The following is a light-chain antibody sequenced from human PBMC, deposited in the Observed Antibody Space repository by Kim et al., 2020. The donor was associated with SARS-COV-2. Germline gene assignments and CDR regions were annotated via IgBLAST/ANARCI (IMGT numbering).Light chain of an antibody. CDR3: QQSHTAPLLT. J-gene: IGKJ4*01. V-gene: IGKV1-39*01. Sequence: DIQMTQSPSSLAASVGDRVTITCRASQNINSFLNWYQPRPGKAPKLLIYAASTLQIGVPSRFSGSGSGTDFTLTITSMQPEDFATNYCQQSHTAPLLTFGGGTKVDIK. CDR1: QNINSF. CDR2: AAS.